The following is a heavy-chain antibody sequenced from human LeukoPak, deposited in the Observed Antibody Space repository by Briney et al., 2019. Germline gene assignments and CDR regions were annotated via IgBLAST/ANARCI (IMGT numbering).Heavy chain of an antibody. Sequence: GGSLRLSCAASGFSFSTYAMSWVRQAPGKGLEWVSSISGVDDSTYYADSVKGRFTISRDNSKNTLYLQMNSLRTEDTAVYYCAKDGVGTDYYYYMDVWGKGTTVTVSS. V-gene: IGHV3-23*01. D-gene: IGHD3-3*01. J-gene: IGHJ6*03. CDR3: AKDGVGTDYYYYMDV. CDR1: GFSFSTYA. CDR2: ISGVDDST.